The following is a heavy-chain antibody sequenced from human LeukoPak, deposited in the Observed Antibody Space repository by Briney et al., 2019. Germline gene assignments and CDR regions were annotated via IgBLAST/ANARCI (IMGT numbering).Heavy chain of an antibody. CDR1: GFTFSAYW. Sequence: GGSLRLSCAASGFTFSAYWMTWVRQAPGKGLEWVANIKQDGSEKYYVDSVKGRFTISRDNAKNSLYLQMNSLRVEDTAVYYCARDGGPFGDYEEWGQGTLVTVSS. D-gene: IGHD4-17*01. J-gene: IGHJ4*02. CDR3: ARDGGPFGDYEE. CDR2: IKQDGSEK. V-gene: IGHV3-7*01.